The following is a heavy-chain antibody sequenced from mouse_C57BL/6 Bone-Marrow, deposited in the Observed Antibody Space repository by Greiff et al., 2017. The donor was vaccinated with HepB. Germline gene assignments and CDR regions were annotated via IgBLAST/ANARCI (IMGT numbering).Heavy chain of an antibody. Sequence: VQVVESGAELAKPGASVKLSCKASGYTFTSYWMHWVKQRPGQGLEWIGYINPSSGYTKYNQKFKDKATLTADKSSSTAYMQLSSLTYEDSAVYYCANNYGSSLAWFAYWGQGTLVTVSA. J-gene: IGHJ3*01. CDR2: INPSSGYT. D-gene: IGHD1-1*01. CDR1: GYTFTSYW. CDR3: ANNYGSSLAWFAY. V-gene: IGHV1-7*01.